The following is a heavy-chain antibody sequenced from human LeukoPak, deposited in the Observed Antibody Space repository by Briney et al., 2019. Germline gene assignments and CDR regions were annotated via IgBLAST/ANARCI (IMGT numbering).Heavy chain of an antibody. CDR3: ARVQPQYYYDSSGYRFDY. CDR2: IYYSGST. V-gene: IGHV4-39*07. CDR1: GGSISSSSYY. D-gene: IGHD3-22*01. J-gene: IGHJ4*02. Sequence: SETLSLTCTVSGGSISSSSYYWGWIRQPPGKGLEWIGSIYYSGSTYYNPSLKSRVTISVDTSKNQFSLKLSSVTAADTAVYYCARVQPQYYYDSSGYRFDYWGQGTLVTVSS.